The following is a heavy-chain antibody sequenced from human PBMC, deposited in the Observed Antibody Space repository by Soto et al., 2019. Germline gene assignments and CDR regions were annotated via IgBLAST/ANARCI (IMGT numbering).Heavy chain of an antibody. Sequence: EVQLLESGGGLVQPGGSLRLSCAASGFTFSSYAMSWVRQAPGKGLEWVSAISGSGGRTYYADSVKGRFTISRDNSKNTLYLQMNSLRAEDTAVYYCAKVRTYYYDCSGSVTFDYWGQGILVTVSS. J-gene: IGHJ4*02. CDR3: AKVRTYYYDCSGSVTFDY. CDR2: ISGSGGRT. V-gene: IGHV3-23*01. D-gene: IGHD3-22*01. CDR1: GFTFSSYA.